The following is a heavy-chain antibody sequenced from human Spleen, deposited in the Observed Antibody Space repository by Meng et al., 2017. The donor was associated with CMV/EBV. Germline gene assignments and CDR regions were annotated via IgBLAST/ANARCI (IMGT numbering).Heavy chain of an antibody. J-gene: IGHJ4*02. V-gene: IGHV3-21*01. CDR2: ISSSSYYI. D-gene: IGHD6-19*01. CDR3: AREEGVAGTPFGY. Sequence: ASGFTFSSYSMNWVRQAPGKGLEWVSSISSSSYYIYYADSVKGRFTISRDNAKNSLYLQMNSLRAEDTAVYYCAREEGVAGTPFGYWGQGTLVTVSS. CDR1: GFTFSSYS.